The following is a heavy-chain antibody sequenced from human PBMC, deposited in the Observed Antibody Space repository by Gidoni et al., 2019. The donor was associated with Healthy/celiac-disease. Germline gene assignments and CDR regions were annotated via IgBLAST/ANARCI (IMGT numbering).Heavy chain of an antibody. Sequence: EVQLVECGGGLVKPGRSLRLSWTAYGFTFGDYAMSWFRPAPGKGLEWVGFIRSKAYGGTKEYAASVKGRFTISRDDSKSIAYLQMNSLKTEDTAVYYCTRWYYDFWSGYPGDYWGQGTLVTVSS. V-gene: IGHV3-49*05. CDR1: GFTFGDYA. J-gene: IGHJ4*02. D-gene: IGHD3-3*01. CDR3: TRWYYDFWSGYPGDY. CDR2: IRSKAYGGTK.